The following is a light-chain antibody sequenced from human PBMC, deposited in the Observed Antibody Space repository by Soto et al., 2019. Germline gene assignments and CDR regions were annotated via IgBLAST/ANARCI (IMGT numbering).Light chain of an antibody. CDR1: SSDVGDYNY. CDR3: SSYTSSSTQV. CDR2: EVT. J-gene: IGLJ2*01. Sequence: QSALTQPASVSGSPGQSITISCTGTSSDVGDYNYVSWYQQHPDKAPKLMIFEVTNRPSGVSNRFSGSKSGTTASLTISGLQAEDEADYYCSSYTSSSTQVFGGGTKLTVL. V-gene: IGLV2-14*01.